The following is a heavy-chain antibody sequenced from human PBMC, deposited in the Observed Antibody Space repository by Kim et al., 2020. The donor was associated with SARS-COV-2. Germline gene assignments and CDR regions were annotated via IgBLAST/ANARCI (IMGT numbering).Heavy chain of an antibody. V-gene: IGHV4-59*08. CDR3: ARHWGERLKKGFYYYMDV. CDR1: GDSINGYY. J-gene: IGHJ6*03. D-gene: IGHD1-26*01. CDR2: IYYTGTT. Sequence: SETLSLTCTVSGDSINGYYWSWIRQPPAKGLEWIGFIYYTGTTNYSPSLKSRVTISADTSKNQFSLKLSSVTAADTAVYYCARHWGERLKKGFYYYMDVWGKGTTVTVSS.